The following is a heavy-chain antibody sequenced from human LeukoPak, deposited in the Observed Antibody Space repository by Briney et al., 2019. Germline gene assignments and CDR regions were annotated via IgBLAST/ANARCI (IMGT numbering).Heavy chain of an antibody. CDR2: IRYDGSNK. V-gene: IGHV3-30*02. CDR3: AKDFALLGYCSGGTCHAGDF. Sequence: GGSLRLSCAASGFTFSSYGMHWVRQAPGKGPEWVAFIRYDGSNKYYADSVEGRFTISRDNSKNTLYLQMNSLRAEDTAVYYCAKDFALLGYCSGGTCHAGDFWGQGTLVTVSS. D-gene: IGHD2-15*01. CDR1: GFTFSSYG. J-gene: IGHJ4*02.